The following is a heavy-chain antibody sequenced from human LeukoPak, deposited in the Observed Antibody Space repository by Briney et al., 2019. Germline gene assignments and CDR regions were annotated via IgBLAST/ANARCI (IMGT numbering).Heavy chain of an antibody. CDR2: IYYSGST. J-gene: IGHJ5*02. CDR1: GGSISSYY. D-gene: IGHD3-22*01. Sequence: SETLSLTCTVSGGSISSYYWSWIRQPPGKGLEWLGYIYYSGSTYYNPSLESRVTISVDTSKNQISLKLTSVTAADTAVYYCARDRRAGQSGYWFDPWGQGTLVTVSS. CDR3: ARDRRAGQSGYWFDP. V-gene: IGHV4-59*01.